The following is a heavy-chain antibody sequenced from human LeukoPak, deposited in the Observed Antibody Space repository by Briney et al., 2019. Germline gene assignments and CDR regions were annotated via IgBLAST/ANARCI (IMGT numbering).Heavy chain of an antibody. J-gene: IGHJ4*02. CDR3: TTGFLGYHKY. V-gene: IGHV3-15*01. D-gene: IGHD2-15*01. Sequence: GGSLRLSCAASGFSFSNAWMSWVRQAPGKGREWVGRIKSKTDGGTTDYAAPVKGRFTISRDNSKNTLYLQMNSLKTEDTAVYYCTTGFLGYHKYWGQGTLVTLSS. CDR2: IKSKTDGGTT. CDR1: GFSFSNAW.